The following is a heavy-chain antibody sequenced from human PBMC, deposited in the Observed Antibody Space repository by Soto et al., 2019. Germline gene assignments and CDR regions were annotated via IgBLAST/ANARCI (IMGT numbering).Heavy chain of an antibody. D-gene: IGHD3-10*01. Sequence: PSETLSLTCTVSGGSISSGDYYWSWIRQPPGKGLEWIGYIYYSGSTYYNPSLKSRVTISVDTSKNQFSLKLSSVTAADTAVYYCARGSEYYYGSGLAAGPATPKDYGMDVWGQGTTVTVSS. CDR1: GGSISSGDYY. J-gene: IGHJ6*02. CDR2: IYYSGST. V-gene: IGHV4-30-4*01. CDR3: ARGSEYYYGSGLAAGPATPKDYGMDV.